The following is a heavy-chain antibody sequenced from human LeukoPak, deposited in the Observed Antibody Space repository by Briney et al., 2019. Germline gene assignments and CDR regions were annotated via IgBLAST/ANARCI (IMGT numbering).Heavy chain of an antibody. CDR1: GYTFTTYP. D-gene: IGHD3-10*01. CDR2: INVGNGDT. J-gene: IGHJ4*02. CDR3: ARDRAGQLDY. V-gene: IGHV1-3*01. Sequence: ASVKVSCKASGYTFTTYPMYWVCQAPGQRLEWMGWINVGNGDTKYSQEFQGRVTITRDTSASTAYMELSSLRSEDTAVYYCARDRAGQLDYWGQGTLVTVSS.